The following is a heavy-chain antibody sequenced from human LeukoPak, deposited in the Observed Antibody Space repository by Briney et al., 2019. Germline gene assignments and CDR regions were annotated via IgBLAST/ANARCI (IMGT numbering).Heavy chain of an antibody. CDR1: GGSISSSSYY. Sequence: SETLSLTCTVSGGSISSSSYYWGWIRQPPGKGLEWIGSIYYSGSTYYNPSLKSRVTISVDTSKNQFSLKLSSVTAADTAVYYCARGRPFGAFDYWGQGTLVTVSS. J-gene: IGHJ4*02. CDR2: IYYSGST. V-gene: IGHV4-39*07. D-gene: IGHD3-16*01. CDR3: ARGRPFGAFDY.